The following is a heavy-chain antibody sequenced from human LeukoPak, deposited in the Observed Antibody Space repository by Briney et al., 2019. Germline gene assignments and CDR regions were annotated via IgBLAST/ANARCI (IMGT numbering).Heavy chain of an antibody. Sequence: GGSLRLSCAASGFAFSSYGMHWVRQAPGKGLEWVAVISYDGSNKYYADSVKGRFTISRDNSKNTLYLQMNSLRAEDTAVYYCAKPRKVTVTLGYFDYWGQGTLVTVSS. J-gene: IGHJ4*02. V-gene: IGHV3-30*18. CDR1: GFAFSSYG. CDR2: ISYDGSNK. CDR3: AKPRKVTVTLGYFDY. D-gene: IGHD4-11*01.